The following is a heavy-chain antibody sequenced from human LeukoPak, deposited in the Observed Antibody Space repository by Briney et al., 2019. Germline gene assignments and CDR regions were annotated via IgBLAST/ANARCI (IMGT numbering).Heavy chain of an antibody. V-gene: IGHV3-7*01. CDR1: GFSFSTYA. D-gene: IGHD3-10*01. CDR2: IKQDGSEK. Sequence: GGSLRLSCAASGFSFSTYAMNWVRQAPGKGLEWVANIKQDGSEKYYVDSVKGRFTISRDNAKNSPYLQMNSLRAEDTAVYYCARDRGFGQADVWGKGTTVTVSS. CDR3: ARDRGFGQADV. J-gene: IGHJ6*04.